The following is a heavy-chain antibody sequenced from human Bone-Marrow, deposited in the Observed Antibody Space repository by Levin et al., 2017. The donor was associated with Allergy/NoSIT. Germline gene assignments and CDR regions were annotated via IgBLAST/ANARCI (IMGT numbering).Heavy chain of an antibody. D-gene: IGHD3-10*01. Sequence: GESLKISCAASGFTFSSYAMSWVRQAPGKGLEWVSAISGSGGSTYYADSVKGRFTISRDNSKNTLYLQMNSLRAEDTAVYYCAKENPDYYGSGSYSHWGQGTLVTVSS. J-gene: IGHJ4*02. CDR1: GFTFSSYA. CDR2: ISGSGGST. V-gene: IGHV3-23*01. CDR3: AKENPDYYGSGSYSH.